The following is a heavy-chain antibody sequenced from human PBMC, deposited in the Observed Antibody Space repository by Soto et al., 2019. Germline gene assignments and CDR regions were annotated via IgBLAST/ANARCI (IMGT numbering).Heavy chain of an antibody. V-gene: IGHV4-39*07. Sequence: SETLSLTCTVSGCSISSSSYYWGWIRQPPGKGLEWIGYIYHSGSTYYNPSLKSRVTISVDRSKNQFSLKLSSVTAADTAVYYCARVDSYYGDFLFDYWGQGTLVTVSS. D-gene: IGHD4-17*01. CDR3: ARVDSYYGDFLFDY. CDR1: GCSISSSSYY. CDR2: IYHSGST. J-gene: IGHJ4*02.